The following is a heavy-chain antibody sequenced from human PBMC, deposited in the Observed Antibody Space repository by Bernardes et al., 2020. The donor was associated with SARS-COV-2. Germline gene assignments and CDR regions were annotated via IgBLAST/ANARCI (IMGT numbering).Heavy chain of an antibody. CDR2: ISDDGSNK. CDR3: AKGDLEWELLGSFAH. V-gene: IGHV3-30*18. Sequence: GGSLRLSCAASGFTFSSHAMHWVRQAPGKGLEWVTVISDDGSNKYYGDSVKGRFTISRDNSKNTLYLQMNSLRAEDTAVYYCAKGDLEWELLGSFAHWSQGTLVTVSS. CDR1: GFTFSSHA. J-gene: IGHJ4*02. D-gene: IGHD1-26*01.